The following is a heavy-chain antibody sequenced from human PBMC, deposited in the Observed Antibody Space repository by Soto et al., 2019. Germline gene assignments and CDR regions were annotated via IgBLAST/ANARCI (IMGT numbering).Heavy chain of an antibody. J-gene: IGHJ4*02. Sequence: EVQLVESGGGLVQPGESLRLSCAASGFTFSDHYMDWVRRAPGKGLEWVGRSRNKANSYTTEYAASVKGRFTISRDDSKNSLYLQMNSLKIEDTAVYYCTRDSNGYDLGYWGQGTLVTVSS. V-gene: IGHV3-72*01. CDR2: SRNKANSYTT. CDR1: GFTFSDHY. CDR3: TRDSNGYDLGY. D-gene: IGHD5-12*01.